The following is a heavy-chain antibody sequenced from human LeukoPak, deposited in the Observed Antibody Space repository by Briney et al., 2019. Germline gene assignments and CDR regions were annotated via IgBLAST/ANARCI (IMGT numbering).Heavy chain of an antibody. CDR1: GFTFSSYA. CDR3: AKGMTTVALYYYYGMDV. V-gene: IGHV3-30*04. Sequence: GRSLRLSCAASGFTFSSYAMHWVRQAPGKGLEWVAVISYDGSNKYYADSVKGRFTISRDNSKNTLYLQMNSLRAEDTAVYYCAKGMTTVALYYYYGMDVWGQGTTVTVSS. CDR2: ISYDGSNK. J-gene: IGHJ6*02. D-gene: IGHD4-11*01.